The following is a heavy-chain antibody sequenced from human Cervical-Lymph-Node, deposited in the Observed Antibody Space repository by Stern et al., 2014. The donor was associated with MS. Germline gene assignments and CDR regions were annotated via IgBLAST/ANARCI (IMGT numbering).Heavy chain of an antibody. Sequence: QLVQSGAEVKKPGESLKISCKLSGYSFTIYYIPWVRPMPGKGLEWMGVIYPYDSDTTSTPSFQGQVTIAADKSITTAYLQWSSLRASDTAMYYCARHVQGFDYWGQGTLVTVSS. CDR2: IYPYDSDT. CDR1: GYSFTIYY. CDR3: ARHVQGFDY. J-gene: IGHJ4*02. V-gene: IGHV5-51*01.